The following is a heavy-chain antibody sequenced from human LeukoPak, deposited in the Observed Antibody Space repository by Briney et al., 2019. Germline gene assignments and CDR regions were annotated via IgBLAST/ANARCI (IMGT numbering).Heavy chain of an antibody. J-gene: IGHJ4*02. CDR2: INPNSGGT. CDR3: ASQQWLVHTLAY. Sequence: ASVKVSYKASGYTFTGYYMHWVRQAPGQGLEWMGRINPNSGGTNYAQKFQGRVTMTRDTSISTAYMELSSLRSEDTAVYYCASQQWLVHTLAYWGQGTLVTVSS. CDR1: GYTFTGYY. V-gene: IGHV1-2*06. D-gene: IGHD6-19*01.